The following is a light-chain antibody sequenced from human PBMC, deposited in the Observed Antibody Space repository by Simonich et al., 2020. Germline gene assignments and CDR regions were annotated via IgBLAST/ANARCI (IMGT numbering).Light chain of an antibody. V-gene: IGLV2-11*01. CDR3: CSYAGSYTFV. CDR1: SSDVGGYNY. J-gene: IGLJ3*02. Sequence: QSALTQPRSVSGSPGQSVTISCTGTSSDVGGYNYVSWYQQHPGKAPKLMIYDVSTRPSGVLDRFSGSKSGNTASLTISGLQAEDEADYYCCSYAGSYTFVFGGGTKLTVL. CDR2: DVS.